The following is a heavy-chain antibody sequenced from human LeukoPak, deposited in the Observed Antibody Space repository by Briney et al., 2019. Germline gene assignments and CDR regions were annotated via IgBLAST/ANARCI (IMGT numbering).Heavy chain of an antibody. V-gene: IGHV4-34*01. CDR2: INHSGST. Sequence: SETLSLTCAVYGGSFSGYYWSWIRQPPGKGLEWIGEINHSGSTNYNPSLKSRVTISVDTSKNQFSLKLSSVTAADTAVYYCARDYYDADGGDAFDIWGQGTMVTVSS. J-gene: IGHJ3*02. CDR1: GGSFSGYY. D-gene: IGHD3-22*01. CDR3: ARDYYDADGGDAFDI.